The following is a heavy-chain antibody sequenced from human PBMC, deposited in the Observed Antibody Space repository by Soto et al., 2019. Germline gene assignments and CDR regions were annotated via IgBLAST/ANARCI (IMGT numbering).Heavy chain of an antibody. V-gene: IGHV4-39*02. Sequence: SETLSLSCSVSGGSIRRSDDYWGWIRQSPGKGLEYIGSVFYTGSAYYNPSFKSRVSIVADTSTNRFFLNLKSVTATDTGVYYCAKTPTGYYDSWGHGILVTVS. CDR1: GGSIRRSDDY. D-gene: IGHD1-26*01. CDR3: AKTPTGYYDS. J-gene: IGHJ5*01. CDR2: VFYTGSA.